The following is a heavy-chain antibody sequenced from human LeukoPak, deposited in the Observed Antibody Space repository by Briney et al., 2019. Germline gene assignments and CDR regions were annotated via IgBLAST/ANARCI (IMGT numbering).Heavy chain of an antibody. V-gene: IGHV4-34*01. CDR2: INHSGST. J-gene: IGHJ4*02. D-gene: IGHD1-26*01. CDR3: ARAPRRGSPIGLDY. CDR1: GGSFSGYY. Sequence: PSETLSLTCAVYGGSFSGYYWSWIRQPPGKGLGWIGEINHSGSTNYNPSLKSRVTISVDTSKNQFSLKLSSVTAADTAVYYCARAPRRGSPIGLDYWGQGTLATVSS.